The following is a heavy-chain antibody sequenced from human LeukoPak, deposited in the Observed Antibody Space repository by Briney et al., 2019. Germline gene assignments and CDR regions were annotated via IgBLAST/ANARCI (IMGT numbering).Heavy chain of an antibody. CDR2: IYYSGST. V-gene: IGHV4-59*11. D-gene: IGHD5-18*01. CDR1: GASISSHY. Sequence: SETLSLTCTVSGASISSHYWSWIRKPPRKGLEWIGYIYYSGSTNSNPSLKSRVTIPVDTSKNQFSLKLSSVTAADTAVYYCARVGGRGYSYGPYDYWGQGTLVIVSS. J-gene: IGHJ4*02. CDR3: ARVGGRGYSYGPYDY.